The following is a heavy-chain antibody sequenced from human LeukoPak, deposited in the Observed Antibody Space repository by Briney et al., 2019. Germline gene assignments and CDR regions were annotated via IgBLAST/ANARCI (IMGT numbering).Heavy chain of an antibody. Sequence: GRSLRLSCAASGFTFSSYAMHWVRQAPGKGLEWVAVISYDGSNKYYADSVKGRFTISRDNSKNTLYLQMNSLRAEDTAVYYCASPVVPAAYKGSSDYWGQGTLVTVSS. CDR2: ISYDGSNK. CDR3: ASPVVPAAYKGSSDY. V-gene: IGHV3-30-3*01. D-gene: IGHD2-2*01. CDR1: GFTFSSYA. J-gene: IGHJ4*02.